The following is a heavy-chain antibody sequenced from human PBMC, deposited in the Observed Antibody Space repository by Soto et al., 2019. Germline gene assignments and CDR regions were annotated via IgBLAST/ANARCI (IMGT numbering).Heavy chain of an antibody. CDR2: ISGSGSST. CDR3: AKDRCFPYYFEY. CDR1: GFTFSSYA. D-gene: IGHD3-16*01. V-gene: IGHV3-23*01. J-gene: IGHJ4*02. Sequence: EVQLLESGGQLIQPGGSLRLSYAASGFTFSSYAMSWVHQAPGKGLEWVSAISGSGSSTYYADSVKGRFTISRENSKNTLHLEMNSLSADDTAIYYCAKDRCFPYYFEYWGPGTLVTVSS.